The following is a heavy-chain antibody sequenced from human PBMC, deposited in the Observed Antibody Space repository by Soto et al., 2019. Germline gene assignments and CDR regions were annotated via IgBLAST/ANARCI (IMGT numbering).Heavy chain of an antibody. CDR2: MKPDNGNT. D-gene: IGHD5-12*01. J-gene: IGHJ5*02. CDR1: GYPFSKYG. V-gene: IGHV1-18*04. Sequence: QLQLVQSGGEVKKPGASVRVSCEAYGYPFSKYGISWIRQAPGQGLEWMGWMKPDNGNTDYAQKFQGRVTMTTDTSCNTAYMELRSLRSDDTAVYYGATSYDSGLDPCCQGTLVSISS. CDR3: ATSYDSGLDP.